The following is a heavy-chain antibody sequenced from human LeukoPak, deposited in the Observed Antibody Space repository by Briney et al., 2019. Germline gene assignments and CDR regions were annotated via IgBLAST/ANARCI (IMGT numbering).Heavy chain of an antibody. CDR3: AAGTYNGGWTP. D-gene: IGHD6-19*01. V-gene: IGHV4-59*01. CDR1: GFTFSSYS. J-gene: IGHJ5*02. Sequence: GSLRLSCATSGFTFSSYSMNWVRQAPGKGLEWIGYIFSSGGTTYKPSLKSRVTLSVDTSKNQFSLRLDSVTPADTAVYFCAAGTYNGGWTPWGPGTLVTVSS. CDR2: IFSSGGT.